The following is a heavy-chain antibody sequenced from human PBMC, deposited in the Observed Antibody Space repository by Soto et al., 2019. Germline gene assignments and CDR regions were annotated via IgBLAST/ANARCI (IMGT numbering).Heavy chain of an antibody. CDR1: GGTFSSYA. CDR2: IIPIFGTA. Sequence: SVKVSCKASGGTFSSYAISWVRQAPGQGLEWMGGIIPIFGTANYAQKFQGRVTITADTSKNQFSLQLDSVTPDDTAVYYCARDRDATIGNYFDFWGQGTLVTVSS. V-gene: IGHV1-69*06. D-gene: IGHD1-1*01. J-gene: IGHJ4*02. CDR3: ARDRDATIGNYFDF.